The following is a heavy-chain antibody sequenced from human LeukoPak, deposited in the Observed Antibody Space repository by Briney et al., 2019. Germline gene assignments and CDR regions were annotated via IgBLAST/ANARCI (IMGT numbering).Heavy chain of an antibody. CDR3: ARIQGSSSSLDY. D-gene: IGHD6-6*01. CDR2: IYFSGST. V-gene: IGHV4-61*01. CDR1: GGSISSSSYY. Sequence: SETLSLTCTVSGGSISSSSYYWSWIRQPPGKGLEWIGCIYFSGSTNYNPSLKSRVTISVDTSKNQFSLKLSSVTAADTVVYYCARIQGSSSSLDYWGQGTLVTVSS. J-gene: IGHJ4*02.